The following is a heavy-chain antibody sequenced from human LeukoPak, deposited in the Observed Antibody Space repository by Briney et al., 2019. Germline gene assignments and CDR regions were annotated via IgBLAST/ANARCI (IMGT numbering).Heavy chain of an antibody. CDR3: ARVVQEMAVDY. D-gene: IGHD5-24*01. V-gene: IGHV4-30-4*01. CDR1: GGSISGADYY. J-gene: IGHJ4*02. Sequence: SQTLSLTCTVSGGSISGADYYWSWIRQPPGKGLEWIGYIYYSGSTYYNPSLKSRVTISVDTSKNQFSLKLSSVTAADTAVYYCARVVQEMAVDYRGQGTLVTVSS. CDR2: IYYSGST.